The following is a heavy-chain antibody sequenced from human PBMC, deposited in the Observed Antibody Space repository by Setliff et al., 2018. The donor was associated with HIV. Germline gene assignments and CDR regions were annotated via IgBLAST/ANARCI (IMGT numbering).Heavy chain of an antibody. V-gene: IGHV1-2*04. Sequence: ASVKVSCKASGYTFTGYYMHWVRQAPGQGLEWMGWINPNSGGTNYAQKFQGWVTMTRDTSISTAYMEVSRLTSDDTAVYYCARGGMQLWLKRFDYWGQGTQVTVSS. CDR2: INPNSGGT. J-gene: IGHJ4*02. CDR3: ARGGMQLWLKRFDY. D-gene: IGHD5-18*01. CDR1: GYTFTGYY.